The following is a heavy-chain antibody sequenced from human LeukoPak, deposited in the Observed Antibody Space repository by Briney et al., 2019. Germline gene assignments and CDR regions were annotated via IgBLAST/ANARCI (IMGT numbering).Heavy chain of an antibody. Sequence: PGGSLRLSCAASGFTFSSYGMSWVRQAPGKGLEWVSAISGSGGSTYYADSVKGRFTISRDNSKNTLYLQMNSLRAEDTAVYYCAKDPYYDILTGPLPGGCDYWGQGTLVTVSS. CDR1: GFTFSSYG. CDR2: ISGSGGST. V-gene: IGHV3-23*01. J-gene: IGHJ4*02. CDR3: AKDPYYDILTGPLPGGCDY. D-gene: IGHD3-9*01.